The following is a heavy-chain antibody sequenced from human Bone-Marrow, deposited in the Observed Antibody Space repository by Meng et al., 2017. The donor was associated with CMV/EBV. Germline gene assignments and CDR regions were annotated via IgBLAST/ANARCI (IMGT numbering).Heavy chain of an antibody. Sequence: GSLRLSCTVSGGSISSSSYYWGWIRQPPGKGLEWIGSIYYSGSTYYNPSLKSRVTISVDTSKNQFSLKLSSVTAADTAVYYRARDLLYSGADYWGQGTLVTVSS. V-gene: IGHV4-39*07. CDR3: ARDLLYSGADY. J-gene: IGHJ4*02. CDR2: IYYSGST. D-gene: IGHD6-19*01. CDR1: GGSISSSSYY.